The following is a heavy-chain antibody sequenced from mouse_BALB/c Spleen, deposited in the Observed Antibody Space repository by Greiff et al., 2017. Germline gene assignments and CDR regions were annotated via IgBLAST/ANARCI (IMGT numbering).Heavy chain of an antibody. Sequence: EVMLVESGGGLVQPGGSRKLSCAASGFTFSSFGMHWVRQAPEKGLEWVAYISSGSSTIYYADTVKGRFTISRDNPKNTLFLQMTSLRSEDTAMYYCARSGYYRYDWFAYWGQGTLVTVSA. CDR1: GFTFSSFG. CDR2: ISSGSSTI. V-gene: IGHV5-17*02. D-gene: IGHD2-14*01. CDR3: ARSGYYRYDWFAY. J-gene: IGHJ3*01.